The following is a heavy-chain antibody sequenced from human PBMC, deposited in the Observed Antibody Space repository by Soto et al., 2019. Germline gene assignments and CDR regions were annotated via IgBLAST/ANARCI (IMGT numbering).Heavy chain of an antibody. CDR3: ARAPDYYDISGYND. CDR1: GGSFSGYY. J-gene: IGHJ4*02. Sequence: QVQLQQWGAGLLKPSETLSLTCAVYGGSFSGYYWSWIRQPPGKGLEWIGEIKHSGSTNYNPSLNSRVTISVDTSKNQFSLKRSSVTAADTAVYYCARAPDYYDISGYNDWGQGTLVTGSS. V-gene: IGHV4-34*01. CDR2: IKHSGST. D-gene: IGHD3-22*01.